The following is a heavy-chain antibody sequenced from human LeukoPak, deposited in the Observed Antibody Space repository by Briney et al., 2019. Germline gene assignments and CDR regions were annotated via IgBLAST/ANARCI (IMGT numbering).Heavy chain of an antibody. V-gene: IGHV3-23*01. CDR1: GFTFSSYA. Sequence: PGGSRRLSCAASGFTFSSYAMSWVCQAPGKGREWVSVISGSGGSTYYADSVKGRFTISRDNSKNTLYLQMNSLRAEDTAVYYCAKGKMLGYMDVWGKGTTVTVSS. D-gene: IGHD3-10*02. J-gene: IGHJ6*03. CDR2: ISGSGGST. CDR3: AKGKMLGYMDV.